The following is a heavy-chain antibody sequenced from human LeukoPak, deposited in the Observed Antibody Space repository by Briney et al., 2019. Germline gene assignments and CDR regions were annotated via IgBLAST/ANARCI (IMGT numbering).Heavy chain of an antibody. D-gene: IGHD3-10*01. Sequence: PGGSLRLSCAASGFTFSSYWMSWVRQAPGKGLEWVGRIKSKTDGATTDYAAPVKGRFTISRDDSENTLYLQMNSLKTEDAAVYYCTIDHILSSGSYYNLSWFDPWGQGTLVTVSS. V-gene: IGHV3-15*01. CDR3: TIDHILSSGSYYNLSWFDP. CDR2: IKSKTDGATT. J-gene: IGHJ5*02. CDR1: GFTFSSYW.